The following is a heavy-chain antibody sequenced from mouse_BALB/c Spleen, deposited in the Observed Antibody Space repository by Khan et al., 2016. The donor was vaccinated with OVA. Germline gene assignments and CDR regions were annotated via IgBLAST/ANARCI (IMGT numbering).Heavy chain of an antibody. Sequence: QVQLKESGPGLVQPSQCLSITCTVSGFSLTSYGVHWVRQSPGKGLEWLGVIWSGGTTDYNAALISRLSISKDNSKVQVFFKMNSLQANDTAIYYCARRGYYVSSGFPYWGQGTLVTVSA. J-gene: IGHJ3*01. CDR2: IWSGGTT. CDR3: ARRGYYVSSGFPY. D-gene: IGHD1-1*01. CDR1: GFSLTSYG. V-gene: IGHV2-2*02.